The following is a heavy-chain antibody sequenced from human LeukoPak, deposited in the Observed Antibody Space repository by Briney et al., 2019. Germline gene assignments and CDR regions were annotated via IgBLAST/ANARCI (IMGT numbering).Heavy chain of an antibody. CDR2: IYHSGGT. D-gene: IGHD6-13*01. Sequence: PSETLSLTCTVSGGSISSYYWSWIRQPAGKGLEWIGYIYHSGGTNYNPSLKSRVTISLDTSKNQFSLKLSSVTAADTAVYYCATGYSSSWYSYYYYYGMDVWGQGTTVTVSS. V-gene: IGHV4-59*03. CDR3: ATGYSSSWYSYYYYYGMDV. J-gene: IGHJ6*02. CDR1: GGSISSYY.